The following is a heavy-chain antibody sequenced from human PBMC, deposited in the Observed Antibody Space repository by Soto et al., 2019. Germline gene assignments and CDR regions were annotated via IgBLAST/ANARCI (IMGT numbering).Heavy chain of an antibody. CDR1: GGSINSGGIY. CDR3: ARGGAVGELFGCFDP. Sequence: QVQLQESGPGLVKPSQTLSLACTVSGGSINSGGIYWSWIRQHPGKGLEWIACIYYRGSTYSNPSLWSRVTISVDTSKNQFTLNLSSVTAADTPVYYCARGGAVGELFGCFDPWGQGTLVTVSS. V-gene: IGHV4-31*03. CDR2: IYYRGST. D-gene: IGHD3-10*01. J-gene: IGHJ5*02.